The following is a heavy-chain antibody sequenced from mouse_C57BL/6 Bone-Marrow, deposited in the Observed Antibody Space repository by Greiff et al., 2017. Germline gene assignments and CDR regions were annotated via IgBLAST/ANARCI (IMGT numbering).Heavy chain of an antibody. CDR1: GYSITSGHY. D-gene: IGHD1-2*01. Sequence: EVKLVESGPGLVKPSQSLYLTCSVTGYSITSGHYWNWIRQFPGNKLEWMGYISYDGSNNYNPSLKNRISITRDTSNNQFFLKLNSVTTEYTATYYCAGGATAPWYFEVWGTGTTVTVAS. CDR3: AGGATAPWYFEV. J-gene: IGHJ1*03. CDR2: ISYDGSN. V-gene: IGHV3-6*01.